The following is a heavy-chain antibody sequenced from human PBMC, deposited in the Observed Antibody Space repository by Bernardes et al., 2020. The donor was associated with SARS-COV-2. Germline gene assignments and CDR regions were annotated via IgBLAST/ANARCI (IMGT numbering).Heavy chain of an antibody. CDR2: IYLTGRT. Sequence: SETLSLTCTVSGDSIDNSVYSWAWIRQPPGKGLEWIGNIYLTGRTYYNPSLGSRVTISVDTSKNQVFLKLTSVTAADTAVYFCARHAFALLHVEHWGRGALVTVSS. D-gene: IGHD2-21*01. V-gene: IGHV4-39*01. J-gene: IGHJ4*02. CDR1: GDSIDNSVYS. CDR3: ARHAFALLHVEH.